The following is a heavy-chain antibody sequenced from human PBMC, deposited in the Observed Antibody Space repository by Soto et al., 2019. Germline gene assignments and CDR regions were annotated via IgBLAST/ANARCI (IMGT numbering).Heavy chain of an antibody. CDR2: INAGNGNT. Sequence: GASVKVSCKASGHTFTSYAMHWVRQAPGQRLEWMGWINAGNGNTKYSQKFQGRVTITRDTSASTAYMELSSLRSEDTAVYYCARVGAAAGPYYFDYWGQGTLVTVSS. J-gene: IGHJ4*02. D-gene: IGHD6-13*01. CDR3: ARVGAAAGPYYFDY. V-gene: IGHV1-3*01. CDR1: GHTFTSYA.